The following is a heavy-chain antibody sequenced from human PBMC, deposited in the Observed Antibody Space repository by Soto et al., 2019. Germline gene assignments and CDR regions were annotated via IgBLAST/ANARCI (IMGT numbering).Heavy chain of an antibody. J-gene: IGHJ6*02. CDR1: GFTFSDYY. V-gene: IGHV3-11*01. CDR3: ARDPGIYYGMDV. CDR2: ISSGGFTI. D-gene: IGHD3-10*01. Sequence: QVQLVESGGGLVKPGGSLRLSCTASGFTFSDYYMTWIRQAPGKGLEWLSYISSGGFTIYYADSVKGRFTVSRDNVKNSMYLQMNTLRVEDTAVYYCARDPGIYYGMDVWGQGTTVTVSS.